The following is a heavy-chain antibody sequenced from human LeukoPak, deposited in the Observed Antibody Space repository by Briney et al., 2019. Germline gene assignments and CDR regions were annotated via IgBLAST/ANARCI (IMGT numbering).Heavy chain of an antibody. D-gene: IGHD2-2*01. Sequence: GASVKVSCKASVYTFTNFYIHWVRQAPGQGLEGRGWINPNSGDTSYAREFQDRVTMTRDTSLTTAYMELSRLRSDDTAVYYCARRPINCIITNCYVDYWGQGTLVTVSS. CDR3: ARRPINCIITNCYVDY. V-gene: IGHV1-2*02. J-gene: IGHJ4*02. CDR1: VYTFTNFY. CDR2: INPNSGDT.